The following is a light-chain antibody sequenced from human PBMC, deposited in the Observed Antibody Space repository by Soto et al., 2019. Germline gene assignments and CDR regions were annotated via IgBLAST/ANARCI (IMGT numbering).Light chain of an antibody. CDR1: SSDVGGYNY. V-gene: IGLV2-11*01. CDR3: CSYAGSYTWV. CDR2: DVS. Sequence: QSALPQPRSVSGSPGQAVTISCSGTSSDVGGYNYVSWYQQHPGKAPKLRIYDVSKRPSGVPDRFSGSKSGTTASLTISGLQAEDEADYYCCSYAGSYTWVFGGGTQLTVL. J-gene: IGLJ3*02.